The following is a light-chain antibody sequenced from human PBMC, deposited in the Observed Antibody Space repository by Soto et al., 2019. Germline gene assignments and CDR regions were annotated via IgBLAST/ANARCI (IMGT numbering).Light chain of an antibody. J-gene: IGKJ5*01. CDR1: QGISSA. Sequence: AIPLTQSPSSLSASVGDRVTITCRASQGISSALAWYQQKPGKAPKLLIFGASSLESGVPSRFSGSGSGTNFTLTINSLQPDDFANYYCQQFNTYPPITFGQVTRLEIK. CDR2: GAS. CDR3: QQFNTYPPIT. V-gene: IGKV1-13*02.